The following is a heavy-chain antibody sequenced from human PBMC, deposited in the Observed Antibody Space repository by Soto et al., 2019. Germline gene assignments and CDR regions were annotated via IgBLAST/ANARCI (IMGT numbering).Heavy chain of an antibody. Sequence: SETLSLTCTVSGGSISSSIYYWGWIRQPPGKGLEWLGTIFYSGSTYYNPSLKSRVTMSVGTSQNQFSLRLSSVTAADTAVYYCAGRTSLASVEIFSGGLSGYNWVDPWGRGTLVTVSS. V-gene: IGHV4-39*01. CDR3: AGRTSLASVEIFSGGLSGYNWVDP. CDR1: GGSISSSIYY. CDR2: IFYSGST. D-gene: IGHD3-3*01. J-gene: IGHJ5*01.